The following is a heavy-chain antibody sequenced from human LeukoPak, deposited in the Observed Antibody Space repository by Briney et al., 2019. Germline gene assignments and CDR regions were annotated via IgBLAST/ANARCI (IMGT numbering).Heavy chain of an antibody. CDR1: GGSISSYY. CDR2: IYYSGST. D-gene: IGHD3-22*01. CDR3: ARAPRGESDAASGFYGVDV. V-gene: IGHV4-59*01. Sequence: PSETLSLTCTVSGGSISSYYWSWIRQPPGKGLEWIGYIYYSGSTNYNPSLKSRVTMSVDTSTNQFSLKLNSVTAADTAVYYCARAPRGESDAASGFYGVDVWGQGTTVTVSS. J-gene: IGHJ6*02.